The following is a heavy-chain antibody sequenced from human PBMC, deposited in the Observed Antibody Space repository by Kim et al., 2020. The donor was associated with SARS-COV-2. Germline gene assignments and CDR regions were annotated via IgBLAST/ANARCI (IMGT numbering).Heavy chain of an antibody. CDR1: GFTFSSYE. CDR3: ARRVHNNECWSGYYYGMDV. CDR2: TSSSGSTI. Sequence: GGSLRLSCAASGFTFSSYEMNWVRQDPGKGLEWVSYTSSSGSTIYYADSVKGRITISRDNAKNPPYLQMNSLRAEDSAAYYCARRVHNNECWSGYYYGMDVGREETTVTVSA. D-gene: IGHD3-3*01. V-gene: IGHV3-48*03. J-gene: IGHJ6*04.